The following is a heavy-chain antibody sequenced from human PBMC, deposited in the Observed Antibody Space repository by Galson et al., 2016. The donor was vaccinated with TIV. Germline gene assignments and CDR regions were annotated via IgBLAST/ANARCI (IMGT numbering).Heavy chain of an antibody. CDR3: ARDLCGKDDC. D-gene: IGHD1-26*01. V-gene: IGHV3-74*01. CDR1: GFPFSSYW. CDR2: SNEDGRIT. Sequence: SLRLSCAASGFPFSSYWFHWVRQAPGKGLVWVARSNEDGRITNYATSVKGRFTTSRDNAKNRLYLQMNSLRQEDTGVYYCARDLCGKDDCWGRGAVVTVSS. J-gene: IGHJ4*02.